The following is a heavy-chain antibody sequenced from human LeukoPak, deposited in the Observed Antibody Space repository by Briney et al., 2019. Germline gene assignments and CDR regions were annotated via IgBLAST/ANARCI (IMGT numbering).Heavy chain of an antibody. CDR3: ARGGYDTPLDY. D-gene: IGHD5-12*01. V-gene: IGHV4-59*11. J-gene: IGHJ4*02. CDR1: GGSISSHY. CDR2: IYYSGST. Sequence: SETLSLTCTVSGGSISSHYWSWIRQPPGKGLEWIGYIYYSGSTNYNPSLKSRVTISVDTSKNQFSLKLSSVTAADTAVYYCARGGYDTPLDYWGQGTLVTVSS.